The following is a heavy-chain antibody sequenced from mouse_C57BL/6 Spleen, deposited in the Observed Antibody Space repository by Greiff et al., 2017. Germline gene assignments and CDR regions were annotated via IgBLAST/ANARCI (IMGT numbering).Heavy chain of an antibody. CDR2: IDPANGNT. CDR3: ARGGYYGYDVGYFDV. D-gene: IGHD2-2*01. V-gene: IGHV14-3*01. J-gene: IGHJ1*03. CDR1: GFNIKNTY. Sequence: VQVVESVAELVRPGASVKLSCTASGFNIKNTYMHWVKQRPEQGLEWIGRIDPANGNTKYAPKFQGKATITADTASNTAYLQLSSLTSEDTAIYYCARGGYYGYDVGYFDVWGTGTTVTVSS.